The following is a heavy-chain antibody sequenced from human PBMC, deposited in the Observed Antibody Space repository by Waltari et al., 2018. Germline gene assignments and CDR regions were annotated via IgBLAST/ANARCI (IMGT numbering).Heavy chain of an antibody. J-gene: IGHJ4*02. D-gene: IGHD3-9*01. CDR3: ARREVLRYFDWSPVYGY. V-gene: IGHV4-34*01. Sequence: QVQLQQWGAGLLKPSETLSLTCAVYGGSFSGYYWSWIRQPPGKGLEWIGEINHSGSTNDHPSLKSRVTISVDTSKNQFSLKLSSVTAADTAVYYCARREVLRYFDWSPVYGYWGQGVLVTVSS. CDR2: INHSGST. CDR1: GGSFSGYY.